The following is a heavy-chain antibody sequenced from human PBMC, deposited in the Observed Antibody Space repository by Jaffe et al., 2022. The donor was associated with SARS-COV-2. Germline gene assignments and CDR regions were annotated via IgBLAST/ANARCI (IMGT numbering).Heavy chain of an antibody. J-gene: IGHJ3*02. CDR3: TRLQDGLGAFDI. CDR2: IRSKANSYAT. CDR1: GFTFSGSA. V-gene: IGHV3-73*02. Sequence: EVQLVESGGGLVQPGGSLKLSCAASGFTFSGSAMHWVRQASGKGLEWVGRIRSKANSYATAYAASVKGRFTISRDDSKNTAYLQMNSLKTEDTAVYYCTRLQDGLGAFDIWGQGTMVTVSS. D-gene: IGHD3-10*01.